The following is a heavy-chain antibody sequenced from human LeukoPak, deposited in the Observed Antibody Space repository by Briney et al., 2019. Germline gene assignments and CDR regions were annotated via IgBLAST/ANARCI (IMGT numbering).Heavy chain of an antibody. Sequence: GSLRLSCAASGFTFDDYGRSWVRQAPGKGLEWVSGINWNGGSTGYADSVKGRFTISRDNAKNSLYLQMNSLRAEDTALYHCAREETTDYYGSGRGAFDIWGQGKMVTVSS. J-gene: IGHJ3*02. CDR3: AREETTDYYGSGRGAFDI. D-gene: IGHD3-10*01. CDR2: INWNGGST. V-gene: IGHV3-20*01. CDR1: GFTFDDYG.